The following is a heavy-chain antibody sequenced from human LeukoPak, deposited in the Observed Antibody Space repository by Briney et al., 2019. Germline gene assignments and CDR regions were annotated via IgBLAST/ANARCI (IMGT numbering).Heavy chain of an antibody. J-gene: IGHJ5*02. CDR2: IYHSGST. D-gene: IGHD4-17*01. Sequence: SETLSLTCTVSVYSISSGYYWGWIRQPPGKGLEWIGSIYHSGSTYYNPSLKSRVTISVDTSKNQFSLKLSSVTAADTAVYYCARSDYANWFDPWGQGTLVTVSS. V-gene: IGHV4-38-2*02. CDR3: ARSDYANWFDP. CDR1: VYSISSGYY.